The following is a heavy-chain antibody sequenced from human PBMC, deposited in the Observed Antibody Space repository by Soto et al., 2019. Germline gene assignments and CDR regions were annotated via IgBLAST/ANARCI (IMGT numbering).Heavy chain of an antibody. J-gene: IGHJ4*02. CDR3: ARDSMVRGVITLPDYFDY. D-gene: IGHD3-10*01. Sequence: PGGSLRLSCAASGFTFSSYSMNWVRQAPGKGLEWVSYISSSSSTIYYADSVKGRFTISRDNAKNSLYLQMNSLRDEDTAVYYCARDSMVRGVITLPDYFDYWGQGTLVTVSS. V-gene: IGHV3-48*02. CDR1: GFTFSSYS. CDR2: ISSSSSTI.